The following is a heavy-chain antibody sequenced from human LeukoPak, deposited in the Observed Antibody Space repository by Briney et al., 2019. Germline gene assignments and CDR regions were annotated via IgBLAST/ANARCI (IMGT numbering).Heavy chain of an antibody. D-gene: IGHD3-16*01. CDR2: IYPSDSDT. Sequence: GESLKISCKGSGYSFTNYWIGWVRQKPGKGLEWMGIIYPSDSDTRYSPSFEGQVTISTDKSITTAYLYWSSLKASDTAVYYCASFKRMGLGARSFDYWGQGTLVTVSS. V-gene: IGHV5-51*01. J-gene: IGHJ4*02. CDR1: GYSFTNYW. CDR3: ASFKRMGLGARSFDY.